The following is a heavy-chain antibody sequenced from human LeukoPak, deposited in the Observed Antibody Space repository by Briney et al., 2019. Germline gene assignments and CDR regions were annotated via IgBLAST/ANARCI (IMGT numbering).Heavy chain of an antibody. CDR1: GYTFTSYV. D-gene: IGHD3-22*01. CDR3: ARGGSYYDSSGYYYVRFDY. CDR2: ISPYNGNT. J-gene: IGHJ4*02. Sequence: ASVKVSCKASGYTFTSYVFSWVRQAPGQGLEWMGWISPYNGNTNYAQKLQVRVTMTTDTSTSTAYMELRSLRSDDTAVYYCARGGSYYDSSGYYYVRFDYWGQGTLVTVSS. V-gene: IGHV1-18*01.